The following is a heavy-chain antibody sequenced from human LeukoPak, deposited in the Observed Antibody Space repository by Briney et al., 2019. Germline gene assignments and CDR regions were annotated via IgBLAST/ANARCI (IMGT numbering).Heavy chain of an antibody. Sequence: PSETLSLTCTVSGGSISSYYWSWIRQPPGKGLEWIGEINHSGSTNYNPSLKSRVTISVDTSKNQFSLKLSSVTAADTAVYYCARAREWRKTNWFDPWGQGTLVTVSS. CDR2: INHSGST. CDR1: GGSISSYY. J-gene: IGHJ5*02. D-gene: IGHD3-3*01. V-gene: IGHV4-34*01. CDR3: ARAREWRKTNWFDP.